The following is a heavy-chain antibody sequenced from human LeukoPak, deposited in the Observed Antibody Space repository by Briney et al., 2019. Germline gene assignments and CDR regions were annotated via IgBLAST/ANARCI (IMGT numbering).Heavy chain of an antibody. D-gene: IGHD6-19*01. CDR3: AKPRGYSSGWCGVDY. V-gene: IGHV3-23*01. J-gene: IGHJ4*02. Sequence: HPGGSLRLSCAASGFTFSSYAMGWVRQAPGKGLEWVSAISGSGGSTYYADSVKGRFTISRDNSKNTLYLQMNSLRAEDTAVYYCAKPRGYSSGWCGVDYWGQGTLVTVSS. CDR2: ISGSGGST. CDR1: GFTFSSYA.